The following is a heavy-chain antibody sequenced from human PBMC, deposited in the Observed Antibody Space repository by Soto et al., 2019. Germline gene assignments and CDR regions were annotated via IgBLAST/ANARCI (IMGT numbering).Heavy chain of an antibody. CDR1: GGSFSGYY. J-gene: IGHJ4*02. CDR3: ARIGLGSPSYYFASAGYYYGDY. D-gene: IGHD3-22*01. CDR2: INYRGST. V-gene: IGHV4-34*02. Sequence: QVQLQQWGAGLLKPSETLSLTCAVYGGSFSGYYWGWIRQPPGKGLEWIGEINYRGSTNYNPSLKSGFTLSVDASKSQFSLRLSSVTAADTAVYYCARIGLGSPSYYFASAGYYYGDYWGQGTLVTVSS.